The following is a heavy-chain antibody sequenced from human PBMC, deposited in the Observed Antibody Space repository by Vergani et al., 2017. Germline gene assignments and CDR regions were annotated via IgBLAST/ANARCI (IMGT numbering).Heavy chain of an antibody. V-gene: IGHV3-23*01. CDR2: ISGSGGST. CDR3: AKSSRSYYPVRN. CDR1: GFTFSSYA. Sequence: EVQLLESGGGFVQPGGSLRLSCAASGFTFSSYAMSWVRQAPGKGLEWVSAISGSGGSTYYADSVKGRFTISRDTSKNTLYLQMNSLRAEDAAVYYCAKSSRSYYPVRNWGQGTLVTVSS. J-gene: IGHJ4*02. D-gene: IGHD1-26*01.